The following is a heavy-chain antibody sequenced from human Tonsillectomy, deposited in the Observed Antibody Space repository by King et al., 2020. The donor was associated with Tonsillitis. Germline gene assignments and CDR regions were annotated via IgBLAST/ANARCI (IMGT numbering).Heavy chain of an antibody. CDR2: INTSSGDA. V-gene: IGHV1-18*04. J-gene: IGHJ5*02. D-gene: IGHD3-16*01. CDR1: GYTFSDYV. CDR3: ARLARGGLNHADP. Sequence: QLVQSGAEVKKPGASVRISCKASGYTFSDYVINWVRQAPGQGLEWMGWINTSSGDADYAPRFQGRVAMTTETSTNTAYMELRSLRSDDTALYYCARLARGGLNHADPWGLGTLVTVSS.